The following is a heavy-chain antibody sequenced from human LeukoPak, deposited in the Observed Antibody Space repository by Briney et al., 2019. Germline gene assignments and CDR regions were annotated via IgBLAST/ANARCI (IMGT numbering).Heavy chain of an antibody. J-gene: IGHJ4*02. Sequence: PSETLSLTCTVSGGSISSYYWSWIRQPPGKGLEWIGYIYYSGSTNYNPSLKSRVTISVDTSKNQFSLKLSSVTAADTAVYYCAKGGQLVFGYWGQGTLVTVSS. D-gene: IGHD6-6*01. CDR1: GGSISSYY. CDR3: AKGGQLVFGY. CDR2: IYYSGST. V-gene: IGHV4-59*08.